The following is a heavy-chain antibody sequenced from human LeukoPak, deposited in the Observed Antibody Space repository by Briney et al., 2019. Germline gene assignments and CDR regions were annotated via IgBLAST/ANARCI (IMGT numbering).Heavy chain of an antibody. J-gene: IGHJ4*02. D-gene: IGHD3-16*01. CDR1: GFDFSSNW. CDR3: GKDHYWGIDY. V-gene: IGHV3-74*01. Sequence: PGGSLRLSCAASGFDFSSNWMHWVRHAPGQGLVWVARIKCDGISTNYADSVKGRFTISRDIAKNTLYLQMNSLRAEDTGVYYCGKDHYWGIDYWGRGTLVTVSS. CDR2: IKCDGIST.